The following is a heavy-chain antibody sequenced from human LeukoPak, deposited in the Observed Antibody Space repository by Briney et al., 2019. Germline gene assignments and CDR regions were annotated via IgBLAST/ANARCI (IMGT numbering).Heavy chain of an antibody. CDR1: EFTFKDYG. Sequence: GGSLRLSCAATEFTFKDYGMHWVRQPPGKGLEWVSGINWNGGGTDYADSVKGRFTISRDNAKNSLYLQMTSLRPEDTALYYCAKHLRATNTYIFFGLDVWGQGTTVTVSS. CDR2: INWNGGGT. D-gene: IGHD1-26*01. CDR3: AKHLRATNTYIFFGLDV. V-gene: IGHV3-9*01. J-gene: IGHJ6*02.